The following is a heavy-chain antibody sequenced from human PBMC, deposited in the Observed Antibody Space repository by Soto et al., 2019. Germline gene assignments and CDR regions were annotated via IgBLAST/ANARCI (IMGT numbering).Heavy chain of an antibody. D-gene: IGHD2-2*01. V-gene: IGHV1-69*01. CDR1: GGTFSSYA. CDR2: IIPISDTT. Sequence: QVQLVQSGAEVKKPGSSVKVSCKASGGTFSSYAISWVRQAPGQGLEWMGGIIPISDTTNYAQKFQGRVTITADEATSTAYMGLSSLRSADTAVYYCARSQGSSTSLEIYYYYYYGMDVWGQGTTVTVSS. J-gene: IGHJ6*02. CDR3: ARSQGSSTSLEIYYYYYYGMDV.